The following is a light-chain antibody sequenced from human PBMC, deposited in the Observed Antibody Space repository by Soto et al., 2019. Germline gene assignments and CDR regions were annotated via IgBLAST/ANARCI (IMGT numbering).Light chain of an antibody. V-gene: IGLV1-47*01. CDR3: ATWDDSLNGFYV. CDR1: TSNNRRNY. Sequence: QSVLTQPPSASGTPGQGVTISCSGSTSNNRRNYVYWYQQLPGTAPKRLIYRNHQRPSGVPDRFSGSKSGTSASLAIRGLRSVDEAVYFCATWDDSLNGFYVLGSGTKVTVL. J-gene: IGLJ1*01. CDR2: RNH.